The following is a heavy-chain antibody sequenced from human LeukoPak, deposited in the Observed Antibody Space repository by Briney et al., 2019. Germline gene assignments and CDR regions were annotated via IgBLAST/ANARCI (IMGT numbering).Heavy chain of an antibody. J-gene: IGHJ4*02. V-gene: IGHV4-59*06. Sequence: SETLSLTCTVSGDSISNYYWSWIRQHPGKGLEWIGYIYYSGSTYYNPSLKSRVTISVDTSKNQFSLKLSSVTAADTAVYYCARVEGQWWFDYWGQGTLVTVSS. CDR3: ARVEGQWWFDY. D-gene: IGHD2-15*01. CDR1: GDSISNYY. CDR2: IYYSGST.